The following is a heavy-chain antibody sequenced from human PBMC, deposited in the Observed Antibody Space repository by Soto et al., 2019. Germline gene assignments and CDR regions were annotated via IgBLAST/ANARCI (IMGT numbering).Heavy chain of an antibody. J-gene: IGHJ4*02. V-gene: IGHV1-3*04. CDR1: GYVFTSFA. Sequence: ASVKVSCKTSGYVFTSFAIHWMRQAPGQGPEWMGWINTGNGDSKYSEKFQDRVTITRDSSATTAYMELSSLRSEDTAVYYCARSKTIVMPGFDHWGQGTLVTVSS. D-gene: IGHD2-21*01. CDR3: ARSKTIVMPGFDH. CDR2: INTGNGDS.